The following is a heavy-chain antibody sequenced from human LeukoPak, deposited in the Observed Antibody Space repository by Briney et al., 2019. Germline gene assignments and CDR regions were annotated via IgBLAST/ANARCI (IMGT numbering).Heavy chain of an antibody. V-gene: IGHV4-59*01. J-gene: IGHJ4*02. Sequence: PSETLSLTCTVSGGSISSYYWSWIRQPPGKGLEWIGYIYYSGSTNYNPSLKSRVTISVDTSKNQFSLELSSVTAADTAVYYCARGPLGFGAFPFDYWGQGTLVTASS. CDR2: IYYSGST. D-gene: IGHD3-10*01. CDR3: ARGPLGFGAFPFDY. CDR1: GGSISSYY.